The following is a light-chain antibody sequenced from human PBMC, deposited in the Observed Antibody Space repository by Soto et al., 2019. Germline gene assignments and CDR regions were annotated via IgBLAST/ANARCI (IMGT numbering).Light chain of an antibody. V-gene: IGLV1-40*01. CDR3: AAWDDSLNAVL. Sequence: QSVLTQPPSVSGAPGQRVSISCTGSSSNIGAGYDVHWYQHLPGTAPKLLIYANNNRPSGIPDRFSGSKSGTSASLAISGLQSDDEADYYCAAWDDSLNAVLFGGGTKVTVL. CDR1: SSNIGAGYD. CDR2: ANN. J-gene: IGLJ2*01.